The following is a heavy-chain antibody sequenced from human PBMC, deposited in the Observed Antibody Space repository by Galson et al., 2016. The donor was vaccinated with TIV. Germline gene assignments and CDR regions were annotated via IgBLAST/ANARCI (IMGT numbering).Heavy chain of an antibody. CDR2: ISAGGGRT. Sequence: SLRLSCAASGFTFSSFAMTWVRQAPGKGLEWVSRISAGGGRTDYADSVKVRFTISRNNHQNTLYLQMSILRADDTAVYFCSKMDISVCDYVRRFDLWGQGTLATVSS. D-gene: IGHD4-17*01. CDR1: GFTFSSFA. CDR3: SKMDISVCDYVRRFDL. J-gene: IGHJ4*02. V-gene: IGHV3-23*01.